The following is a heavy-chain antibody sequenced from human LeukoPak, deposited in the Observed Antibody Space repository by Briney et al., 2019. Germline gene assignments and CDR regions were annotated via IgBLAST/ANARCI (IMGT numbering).Heavy chain of an antibody. J-gene: IGHJ4*02. CDR2: ISAYNNNT. CDR1: GYTFSNYG. D-gene: IGHD3-22*01. Sequence: ASVKVSCKTSGYTFSNYGVSWVRQAPGQGLEWMGWISAYNNNTNYAQKFQGRLTMTTDTSTSTAYMELRSLRSEDTAVYYCARGATTDYDSSGYYGYWGQGTLVTVSS. V-gene: IGHV1-18*01. CDR3: ARGATTDYDSSGYYGY.